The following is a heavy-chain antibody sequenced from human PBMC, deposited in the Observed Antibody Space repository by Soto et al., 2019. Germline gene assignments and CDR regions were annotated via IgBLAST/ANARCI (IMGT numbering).Heavy chain of an antibody. J-gene: IGHJ4*02. CDR3: ATTYGSGSAHFDY. CDR1: GGTFNFYS. Sequence: QVQLVQSGAEVKKPGSSVKVSCTASGGTFNFYSISWVRQAPGQGLEWVGRVIPMVGMSEYAQKFQGRVTSTADNSTSTAYMTLRSLRSEDTAVYYCATTYGSGSAHFDYWGQGTLVTVSS. CDR2: VIPMVGMS. V-gene: IGHV1-69*02. D-gene: IGHD3-10*01.